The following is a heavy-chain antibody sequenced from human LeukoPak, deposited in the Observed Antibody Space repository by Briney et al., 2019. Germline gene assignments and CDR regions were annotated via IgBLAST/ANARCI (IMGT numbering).Heavy chain of an antibody. D-gene: IGHD2-15*01. CDR2: IRGSGGST. CDR3: AKDRRGWFKYYFDY. J-gene: IGHJ4*02. V-gene: IGHV3-23*01. Sequence: GGSLRLSCAASGFTFSSYAMSWVRQAPGKGLEWVSAIRGSGGSTYYADSVRGRFTISRDNSKNTLYLQMNSLRAEDTAVYYCAKDRRGWFKYYFDYWGQGTLVTVSS. CDR1: GFTFSSYA.